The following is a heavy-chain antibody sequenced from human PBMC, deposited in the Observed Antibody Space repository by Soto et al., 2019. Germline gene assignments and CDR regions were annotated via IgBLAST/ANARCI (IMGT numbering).Heavy chain of an antibody. D-gene: IGHD3-22*01. CDR3: ARQPNQYYYDSSGYRATTFDI. V-gene: IGHV5-51*01. J-gene: IGHJ3*02. CDR1: GYSFTSYW. Sequence: GESLKISCKGSGYSFTSYWIGWVRQMPGKGLEWIGIIYPGDSDTRYSPSFQGQVTISADKSISTAYLQWSSLKASDTAMYYCARQPNQYYYDSSGYRATTFDIWGQGTMVTVSS. CDR2: IYPGDSDT.